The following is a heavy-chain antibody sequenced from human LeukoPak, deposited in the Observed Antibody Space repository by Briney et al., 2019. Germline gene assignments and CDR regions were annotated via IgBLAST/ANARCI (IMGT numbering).Heavy chain of an antibody. Sequence: SETLSLTCTVSGGSISSYYLSWIRQPPGKGLEWMGYIYYSGSTNYNPSLKSRVTISVDTSKNQFSLKLSSVTAADTAVYYCARDADFWSGSGSDYYYYYMDVWGKGTTVTVSS. V-gene: IGHV4-59*01. D-gene: IGHD3-3*01. CDR1: GGSISSYY. CDR3: ARDADFWSGSGSDYYYYYMDV. J-gene: IGHJ6*03. CDR2: IYYSGST.